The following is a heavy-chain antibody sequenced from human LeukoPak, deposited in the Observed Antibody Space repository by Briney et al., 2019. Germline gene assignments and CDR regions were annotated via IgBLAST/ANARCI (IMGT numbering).Heavy chain of an antibody. V-gene: IGHV3-21*01. CDR3: ASDSSSSPAYYHYYMDA. J-gene: IGHJ6*03. CDR2: ITTTSSYI. CDR1: GFTFSSYT. D-gene: IGHD6-13*01. Sequence: GGSLRPSCAASGFTFSSYTMNWVRQAPGKGLEWVSSITTTSSYIYYADSVKGRFTISRDNAKSSLFLQMNSLRAEDTGVYYCASDSSSSPAYYHYYMDAWGKGTTVTVSS.